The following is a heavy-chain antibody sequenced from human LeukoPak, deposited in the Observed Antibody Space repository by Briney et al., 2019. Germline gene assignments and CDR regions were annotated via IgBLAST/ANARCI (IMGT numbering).Heavy chain of an antibody. V-gene: IGHV3-30*03. CDR2: ISHDGGKI. D-gene: IGHD3-22*01. CDR1: GFTFNTYG. CDR3: ATRGFSYDIPLGY. Sequence: GRSLRLSCAASGFTFNTYGTHWVRQAPGKGLEWVAVISHDGGKIYYADYVKGRFTTSRDNSKNTVSLQMNSLRPEDTAVYYCATRGFSYDIPLGYWGRGTLVIVSS. J-gene: IGHJ4*02.